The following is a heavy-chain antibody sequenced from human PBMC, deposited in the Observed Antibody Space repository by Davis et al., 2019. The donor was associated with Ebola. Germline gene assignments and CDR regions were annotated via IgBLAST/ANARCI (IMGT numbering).Heavy chain of an antibody. CDR2: IYPGDSDT. CDR3: ARHVLWLPDYYYGMDV. J-gene: IGHJ6*02. CDR1: GYSFTSYW. D-gene: IGHD5-18*01. V-gene: IGHV5-51*01. Sequence: PGGSLRLSCKGSGYSFTSYWIGWVRQMPGKGLEWMGIIYPGDSDTRYSPSFQGQVTISADKSISTAFLQWSSLKASDTAMYYCARHVLWLPDYYYGMDVWGQGTTVTVSS.